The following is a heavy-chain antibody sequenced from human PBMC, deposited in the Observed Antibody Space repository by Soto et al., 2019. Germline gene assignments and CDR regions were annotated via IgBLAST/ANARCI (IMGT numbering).Heavy chain of an antibody. CDR2: IINTGST. D-gene: IGHD2-2*01. Sequence: SETLSLTCAVSGGSFSGYYWSWIRQPPGKGLEWIGEIINTGSTNYNPSLKSRVTMSIDTSKKQISLKLSSVTAADTAVYYCARVGQPPSDYWGQGTLVTVSS. V-gene: IGHV4-34*12. CDR1: GGSFSGYY. J-gene: IGHJ4*02. CDR3: ARVGQPPSDY.